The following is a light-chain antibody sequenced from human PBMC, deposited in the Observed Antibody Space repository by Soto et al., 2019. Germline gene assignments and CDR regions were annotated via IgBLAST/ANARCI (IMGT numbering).Light chain of an antibody. CDR1: QSISSY. CDR3: QQSYSTPFT. CDR2: AAS. J-gene: IGKJ5*01. V-gene: IGKV1-39*01. Sequence: DMRMTHSPSSLWASVGGGVTITCLATQSISSYLHWYQQKPGKAPKLLIYAASSLQSGVPSRFSGSGSGTDFTLTISSLQPEDFATYYCQQSYSTPFTFGQGTRLEIK.